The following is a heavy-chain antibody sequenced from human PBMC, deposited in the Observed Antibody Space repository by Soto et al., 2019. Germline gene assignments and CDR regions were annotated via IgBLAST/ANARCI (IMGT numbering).Heavy chain of an antibody. Sequence: EVQLLESGGGLVQPGGSLRLSCAASGFTFSSYAMSWVRQAPGKGLEWVSGISDSGGSTYYADSVKGRFTISRDNSKNTLKLQMNSLRAEDTAIYYCAKDRGSDRSTWYDSWGQGTLVTVSS. J-gene: IGHJ5*02. CDR3: AKDRGSDRSTWYDS. D-gene: IGHD3-10*01. V-gene: IGHV3-23*01. CDR2: ISDSGGST. CDR1: GFTFSSYA.